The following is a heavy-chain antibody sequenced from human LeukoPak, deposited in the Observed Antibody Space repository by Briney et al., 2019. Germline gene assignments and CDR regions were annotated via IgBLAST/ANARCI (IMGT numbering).Heavy chain of an antibody. Sequence: SETLSLTCSVSGGSISSYYWSWIRQPAGKGLEWIGRIYSSGSTNYNPSLNSRVTMSVDTSKNQFSLKLSSVTAADTAVYYCARVGLPAANDYWGQGTLVTVSS. CDR3: ARVGLPAANDY. J-gene: IGHJ4*02. V-gene: IGHV4-4*07. CDR1: GGSISSYY. CDR2: IYSSGST. D-gene: IGHD2-2*01.